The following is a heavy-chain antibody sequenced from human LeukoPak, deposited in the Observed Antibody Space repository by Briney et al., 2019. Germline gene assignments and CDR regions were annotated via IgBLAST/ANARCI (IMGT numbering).Heavy chain of an antibody. V-gene: IGHV4-59*01. Sequence: SETLSLTCAVSGGSISSYYWSWIRQPPGKGLEWIGYIYYSGSTNYNPSLKSRVTISVDTSKNQFSLKLSSVTAADTAVYYCARDFLQDAFDIWGQGTMVTVSS. CDR1: GGSISSYY. CDR2: IYYSGST. J-gene: IGHJ3*02. CDR3: ARDFLQDAFDI.